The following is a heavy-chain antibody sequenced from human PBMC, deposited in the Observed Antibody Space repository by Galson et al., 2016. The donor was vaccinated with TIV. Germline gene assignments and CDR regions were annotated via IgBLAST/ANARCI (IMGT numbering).Heavy chain of an antibody. CDR1: GLIFSYYN. CDR2: ISYDGINR. Sequence: SLRLSCAASGLIFSYYNMHWVRQAPGKGLEWVAVISYDGINRYYADSVKGRLTISRDNSKNTLYLQMSSLRAEDTAVYYCATEPYPHSSTWYIDHWGQGTLVTVSS. J-gene: IGHJ4*02. V-gene: IGHV3-30*04. D-gene: IGHD6-13*01. CDR3: ATEPYPHSSTWYIDH.